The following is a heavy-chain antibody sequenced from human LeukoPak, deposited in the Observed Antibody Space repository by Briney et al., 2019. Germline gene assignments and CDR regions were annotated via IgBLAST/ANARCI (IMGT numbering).Heavy chain of an antibody. CDR3: ARDSGSYDILTGYWES. D-gene: IGHD3-9*01. V-gene: IGHV1-69*06. CDR1: GGTFSSYA. J-gene: IGHJ4*02. Sequence: SVKVSCKASGGTFSSYAISWVRQAPGQGLEWMGGIIPIFGTANYAQKFQGRVTITADKSTSTAYLDLSSLRSEDTAVYYCARDSGSYDILTGYWESWGQGTLVTVSS. CDR2: IIPIFGTA.